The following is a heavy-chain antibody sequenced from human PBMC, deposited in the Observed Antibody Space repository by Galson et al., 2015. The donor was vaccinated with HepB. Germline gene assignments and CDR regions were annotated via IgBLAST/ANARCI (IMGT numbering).Heavy chain of an antibody. Sequence: SLRLSCAASGFTFSSYAMSWVRQAPGKGLEWVSAISGSGDSTYYADSVKGRFTISRDNSKNTLYLQMNSLRAEDTAVYYCAKEPADYIWGSYRAFDYWGQGTLVTVSS. CDR3: AKEPADYIWGSYRAFDY. CDR1: GFTFSSYA. CDR2: ISGSGDST. V-gene: IGHV3-23*01. D-gene: IGHD3-16*02. J-gene: IGHJ4*02.